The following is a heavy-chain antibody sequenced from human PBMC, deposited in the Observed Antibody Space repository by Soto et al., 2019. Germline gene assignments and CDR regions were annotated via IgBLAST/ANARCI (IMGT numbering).Heavy chain of an antibody. CDR3: ARRNSDYSSVWSDAFDI. J-gene: IGHJ3*02. CDR2: ISYDGSSK. CDR1: GFTFSSYA. D-gene: IGHD6-19*01. Sequence: ESGGGVVQPGRSLRLSCAASGFTFSSYAKHWVRQAPGKGPEWVAVISYDGSSKTYADSVKGQFTISRDNSKNSLFLQMNNLRPEDTAVYYCARRNSDYSSVWSDAFDIWGQGTMVTVSS. V-gene: IGHV3-30-3*01.